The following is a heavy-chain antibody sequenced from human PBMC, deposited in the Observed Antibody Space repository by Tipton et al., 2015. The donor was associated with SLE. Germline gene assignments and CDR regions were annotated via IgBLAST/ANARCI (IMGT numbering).Heavy chain of an antibody. D-gene: IGHD6-13*01. Sequence: QLVQSGGGVVQPGRSLRLSCAASGFTFSNYAMHWVRQAPGKGLEWVAVISYDGSNKYYVDSVKGRFTISRDNSKNTLYLQMNSLRAEDTAVYYCAKDPGIAALTYFDYWGQGTLVTVSS. CDR1: GFTFSNYA. J-gene: IGHJ4*02. CDR2: ISYDGSNK. V-gene: IGHV3-30*04. CDR3: AKDPGIAALTYFDY.